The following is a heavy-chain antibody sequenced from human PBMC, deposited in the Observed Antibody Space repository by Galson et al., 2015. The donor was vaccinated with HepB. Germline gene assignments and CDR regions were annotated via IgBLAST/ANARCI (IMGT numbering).Heavy chain of an antibody. CDR2: IYYSGST. CDR3: ARDRNSGYGL. CDR1: GGSISSYY. V-gene: IGHV4-59*01. Sequence: ETLSLTCTASGGSISSYYWSWIRQPPGKGLEWIGYIYYSGSTNYNLSLKSRVTISVDTSKNQFSLKLSSVTAADTAVYYCARDRNSGYGLWGQGTLVTVTS. D-gene: IGHD6-25*01. J-gene: IGHJ4*02.